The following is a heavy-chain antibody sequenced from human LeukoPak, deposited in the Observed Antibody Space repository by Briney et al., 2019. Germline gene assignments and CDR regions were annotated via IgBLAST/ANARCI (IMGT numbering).Heavy chain of an antibody. Sequence: GGSLRLSCAASGFSFSNYAMSWVRQAPGKGLEWVSAISGRGANTYYADSVKGRFTISRDNSKNTLYLQMNSLRAEDTAVYYCARTTPGYFDYWGQGTLVTVSS. CDR2: ISGRGANT. CDR1: GFSFSNYA. D-gene: IGHD1-7*01. CDR3: ARTTPGYFDY. V-gene: IGHV3-23*01. J-gene: IGHJ4*02.